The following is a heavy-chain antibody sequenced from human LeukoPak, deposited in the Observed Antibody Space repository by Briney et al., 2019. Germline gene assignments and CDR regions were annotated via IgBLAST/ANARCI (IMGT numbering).Heavy chain of an antibody. D-gene: IGHD3-16*01. V-gene: IGHV4-39*02. CDR3: ARWGGFYYYYYMDV. CDR1: GGSISSSSYL. CDR2: MYYSGST. Sequence: SETLSLTCTASGGSISSSSYLWGWIRQPPGRGLEMIGSMYYSGSTYYNPSLKSRVTISVDTSKTHFSLKLSSVAAADTAVYYCARWGGFYYYYYMDVWGKGTTVTVSS. J-gene: IGHJ6*03.